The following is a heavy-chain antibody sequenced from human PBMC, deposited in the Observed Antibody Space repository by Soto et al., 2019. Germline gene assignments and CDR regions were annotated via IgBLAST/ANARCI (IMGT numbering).Heavy chain of an antibody. CDR1: GGSISSYH. D-gene: IGHD3-10*01. Sequence: SETLSLTCTVSGGSISSYHWSWIRQPPGKGLEWIGYIYYSGSTNYDPSLKSRVTISVDTSKNQFSLKLSSVTAADTAVYYCARAVFGSGSFYYYYGMDVWGQGTTVTVSS. V-gene: IGHV4-59*12. CDR3: ARAVFGSGSFYYYYGMDV. CDR2: IYYSGST. J-gene: IGHJ6*02.